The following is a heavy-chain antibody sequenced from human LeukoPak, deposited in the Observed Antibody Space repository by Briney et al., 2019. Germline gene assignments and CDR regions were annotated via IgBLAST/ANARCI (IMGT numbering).Heavy chain of an antibody. Sequence: KPSETLSLTCTVSGGSISSSSYYWGWIRQPLGKGLEWIGSIYYSGSTYYNPSLKSRVTISVDTSKNQFSLKLSSVTAADTAVYYCARRTDYDILTGFAPNWFDPWGQGTLVTVSS. CDR3: ARRTDYDILTGFAPNWFDP. J-gene: IGHJ5*02. D-gene: IGHD3-9*01. CDR1: GGSISSSSYY. V-gene: IGHV4-39*01. CDR2: IYYSGST.